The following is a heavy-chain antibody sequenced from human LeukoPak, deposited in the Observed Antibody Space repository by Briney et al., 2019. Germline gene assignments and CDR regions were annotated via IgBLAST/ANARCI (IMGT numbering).Heavy chain of an antibody. V-gene: IGHV3-23*01. CDR3: AKDLSMGLWFGELWFLGFDY. CDR1: GFTFSSYA. Sequence: GGSLRLSCAASGFTFSSYAMSWVRQAPGKGLEWVSAISGSGGSTYYADSVKGRFTISRDNSKNTLYLQMNSLRAEDTAVYYCAKDLSMGLWFGELWFLGFDYWGQGTLVTVSS. J-gene: IGHJ4*02. CDR2: ISGSGGST. D-gene: IGHD3-10*01.